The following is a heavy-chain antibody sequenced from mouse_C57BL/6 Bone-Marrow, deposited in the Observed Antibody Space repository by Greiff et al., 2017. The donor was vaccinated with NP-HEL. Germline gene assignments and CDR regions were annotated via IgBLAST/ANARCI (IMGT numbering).Heavy chain of an antibody. CDR1: GFSLTSYG. D-gene: IGHD3-2*02. J-gene: IGHJ4*01. CDR2: IWSDGST. V-gene: IGHV2-6*03. CDR3: ARGSRLTAQATFYAMDY. Sequence: VQLQQSGPGLVAPSQSLSITCTVSGFSLTSYGVHWVRQPPGKGLEWLVVIWSDGSTTYNSALKSRLRVSKDNSKSQVFLKMNSLQTDDTAMYYCARGSRLTAQATFYAMDYWGQGTSVTVSS.